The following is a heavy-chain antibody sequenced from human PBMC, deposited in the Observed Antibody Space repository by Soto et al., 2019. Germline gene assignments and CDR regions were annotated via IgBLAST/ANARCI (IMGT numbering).Heavy chain of an antibody. CDR3: AAGYCSSTSCYTGSYYYYGMDV. CDR1: GGTFSSYA. D-gene: IGHD2-2*01. Sequence: QVQLVQSGAEVKKPGSSVKVSCKASGGTFSSYAISWVRQAPGQGLEWMGGIIPIFGTANYAQKFQGRVTITADETTSTADMERSSLRSEDTAVYYCAAGYCSSTSCYTGSYYYYGMDVWGQGTTVTVSS. V-gene: IGHV1-69*01. CDR2: IIPIFGTA. J-gene: IGHJ6*02.